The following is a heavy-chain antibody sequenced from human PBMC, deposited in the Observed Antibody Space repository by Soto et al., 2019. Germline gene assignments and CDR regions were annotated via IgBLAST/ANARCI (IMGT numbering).Heavy chain of an antibody. CDR2: IYHSGST. D-gene: IGHD3-3*01. J-gene: IGHJ6*02. V-gene: IGHV4-4*02. CDR3: ARVFFYYYGMDV. CDR1: GVSISSSNW. Sequence: PSETLSLTCADSGVSISSSNWWNWVRQPTGKGLEWIGEIYHSGSTNYNPSLKSRVTISVDKSKNQFSLRLSSVTAADTAVYYCARVFFYYYGMDVCGQGTTVTVSS.